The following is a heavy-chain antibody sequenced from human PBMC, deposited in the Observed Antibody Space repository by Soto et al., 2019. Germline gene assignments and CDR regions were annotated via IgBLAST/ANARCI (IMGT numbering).Heavy chain of an antibody. CDR3: ARTYYDFWSGYYRSDAFDI. D-gene: IGHD3-3*01. V-gene: IGHV4-39*01. Sequence: QLQLQESGPGLVKPSETLSLTCTVSGGSISSSSYYWGWIRQPPGKGLEWIGSIYYSGSTYYNPSLKGRVTISVDTSKNQFSLKLSSVTAADTAVYYCARTYYDFWSGYYRSDAFDIWGQGTMVTVSS. J-gene: IGHJ3*02. CDR1: GGSISSSSYY. CDR2: IYYSGST.